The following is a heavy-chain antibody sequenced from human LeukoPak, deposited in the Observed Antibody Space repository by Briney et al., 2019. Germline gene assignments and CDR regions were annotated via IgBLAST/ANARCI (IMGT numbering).Heavy chain of an antibody. CDR3: AKKTSYCGGDCYPYYFDL. CDR1: GFAFSTYT. D-gene: IGHD2-21*02. Sequence: PGGSLRLSCAASGFAFSTYTMAWLRQAPGKGLEWVSAMTGSGDSTYYEDSVKGRFTISRDGSKNTLYLQMNSLGAEDTAVYYCAKKTSYCGGDCYPYYFDLWGQGTLVTVSS. V-gene: IGHV3-23*01. CDR2: MTGSGDST. J-gene: IGHJ4*02.